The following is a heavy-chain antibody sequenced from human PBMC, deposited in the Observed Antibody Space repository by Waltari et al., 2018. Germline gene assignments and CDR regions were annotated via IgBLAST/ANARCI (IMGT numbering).Heavy chain of an antibody. J-gene: IGHJ3*02. D-gene: IGHD4-17*01. CDR2: IIPIFGTA. Sequence: QVHLVQSGAEVKKPGSSVTVSCKASGGTFSSYAISGVRQARGQGLEWMGRIIPIFGTANYAQKFQGRVTITADESTSTAYMELSSLRSEDTAVYYCAREGTTVVTPGAFDIWGQGTMVTVSS. CDR3: AREGTTVVTPGAFDI. V-gene: IGHV1-69*15. CDR1: GGTFSSYA.